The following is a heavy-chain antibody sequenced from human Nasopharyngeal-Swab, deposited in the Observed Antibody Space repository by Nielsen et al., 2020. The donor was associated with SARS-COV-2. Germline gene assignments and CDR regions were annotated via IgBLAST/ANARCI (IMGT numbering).Heavy chain of an antibody. CDR3: AKDPHYYDSSGHDY. CDR1: GFTFSSYA. V-gene: IGHV3-23*01. D-gene: IGHD3-22*01. J-gene: IGHJ4*02. CDR2: ISGSGGST. Sequence: GESLKISCAASGFTFSSYAMSWVRQAPGKGLEWVSAISGSGGSTYYADSVKGRFTISRDNSKNTLYLQMNSLRAEDTAVYYCAKDPHYYDSSGHDYRGQGTLVTVSS.